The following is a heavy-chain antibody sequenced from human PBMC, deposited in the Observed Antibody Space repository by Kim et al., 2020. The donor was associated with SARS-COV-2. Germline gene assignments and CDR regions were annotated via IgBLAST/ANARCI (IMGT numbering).Heavy chain of an antibody. CDR3: ARVLWFGELLHDAFDI. J-gene: IGHJ3*02. Sequence: SETLSLTCTVSGGSISSYYWSWIRQPPGKGLEWIGYIYYSGSTNYNPSLKSRVTISVDTSKNQFSLKLSSVTAADTAVYYCARVLWFGELLHDAFDIWGQGTMVTVSS. CDR1: GGSISSYY. CDR2: IYYSGST. V-gene: IGHV4-59*13. D-gene: IGHD3-10*01.